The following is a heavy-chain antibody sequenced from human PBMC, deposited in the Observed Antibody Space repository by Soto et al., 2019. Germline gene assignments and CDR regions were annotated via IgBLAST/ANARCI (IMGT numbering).Heavy chain of an antibody. J-gene: IGHJ6*02. CDR2: IIPMLPTA. V-gene: IGHV1-69*01. Sequence: SVKVSCKASGRTLSNQAISWVRQAPGQEFEWAGGIIPMLPTADYAHGCRGRVTTTADDSTTTVYRELSGLRSEDTAMYHCARDDATYGGGDSYRYFYYRMDVWGQGTTVTVSS. CDR1: GRTLSNQA. CDR3: ARDDATYGGGDSYRYFYYRMDV. D-gene: IGHD2-21*02.